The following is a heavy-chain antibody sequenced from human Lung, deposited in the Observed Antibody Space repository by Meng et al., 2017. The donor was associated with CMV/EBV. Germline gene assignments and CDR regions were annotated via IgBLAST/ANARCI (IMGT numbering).Heavy chain of an antibody. J-gene: IGHJ6*04. V-gene: IGHV3-7*01. D-gene: IGHD6-19*01. CDR2: IKQDGSEK. CDR1: GFTFSSYW. CDR3: ARVSGIAVAGTLGFGYYYYGMDV. Sequence: ESXKISXAASGFTFSSYWMSWVRQAPGKGLEWVANIKQDGSEKYYVDSVKGRFTISRDNAKNSLYLQMNSLRAEDTAVYYCARVSGIAVAGTLGFGYYYYGMDVWGARAXVAVAS.